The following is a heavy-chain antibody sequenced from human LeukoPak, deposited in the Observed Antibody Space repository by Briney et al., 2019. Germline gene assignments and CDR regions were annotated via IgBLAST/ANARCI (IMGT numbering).Heavy chain of an antibody. CDR2: IYYSGST. Sequence: PSETLSLTCTVSGGSISSSTYYWGWIRQPPGKGLEWIGSIYYSGSTYYNPSLKSRVTISVDTSKNQFSLKLSSVTAADTAVYYCASAPRDIVVVVAAHDAFDIWGQGTMVTVSS. CDR1: GGSISSSTYY. J-gene: IGHJ3*02. V-gene: IGHV4-39*07. D-gene: IGHD2-15*01. CDR3: ASAPRDIVVVVAAHDAFDI.